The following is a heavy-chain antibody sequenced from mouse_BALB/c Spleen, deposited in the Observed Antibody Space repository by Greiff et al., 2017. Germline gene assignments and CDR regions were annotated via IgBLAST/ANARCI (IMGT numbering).Heavy chain of an antibody. CDR2: IYPYNGGT. Sequence: EVKLQQSGPELVKPGASVKISCKASGYTFTDYNMHWVKQSHGKSLEWIGYIYPYNGGTGYNQKFKSKATLTVDNSSSTAYMELRSLTSEDSAVYYCAPAYGNYVGWFAYWGQGTLVTVSA. CDR1: GYTFTDYN. V-gene: IGHV1S29*02. CDR3: APAYGNYVGWFAY. J-gene: IGHJ3*01. D-gene: IGHD2-10*02.